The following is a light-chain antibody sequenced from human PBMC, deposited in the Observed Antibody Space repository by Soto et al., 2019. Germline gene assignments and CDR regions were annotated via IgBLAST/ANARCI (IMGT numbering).Light chain of an antibody. Sequence: TLSLSPGERATLSCRASQSVSSSYLAWYQRKPGQAPRLLIYGASSRATGIPDRFSGSGSGTDFTLTISRLEPEDFAVYYWQQYGTSPLTFGGGIKVDI. CDR1: QSVSSSY. V-gene: IGKV3-20*01. J-gene: IGKJ4*01. CDR2: GAS. CDR3: QQYGTSPLT.